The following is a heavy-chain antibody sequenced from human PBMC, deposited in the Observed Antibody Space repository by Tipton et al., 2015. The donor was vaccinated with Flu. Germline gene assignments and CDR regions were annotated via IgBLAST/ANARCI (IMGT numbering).Heavy chain of an antibody. D-gene: IGHD3-16*01. CDR3: TRGFIRLCDY. CDR1: GFTFNSYE. CDR2: ISPSGSTK. Sequence: SLRLSCEASGFTFNSYEMNWVRQAPGKGLEWVSHISPSGSTKYYADSVKGRFTISRDNAKNSLYLEMNSLRSEDTAVYYCTRGFIRLCDYWGQGTLVTVSS. J-gene: IGHJ4*02. V-gene: IGHV3-48*03.